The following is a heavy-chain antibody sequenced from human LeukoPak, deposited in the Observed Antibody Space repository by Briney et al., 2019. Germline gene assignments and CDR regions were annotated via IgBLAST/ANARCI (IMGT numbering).Heavy chain of an antibody. CDR1: GFTFSSYA. J-gene: IGHJ4*02. CDR3: AKDTYYYGSETDY. Sequence: RTGGSLRLSCAASGFTFSSYAMSWVRQAPGKGLEWVSAISGSGGSTYYADSVKGRFTISRDNSKNTLYLQMNSLRAEDTAVYYCAKDTYYYGSETDYWGQGTLVTVSS. V-gene: IGHV3-23*01. CDR2: ISGSGGST. D-gene: IGHD3-10*01.